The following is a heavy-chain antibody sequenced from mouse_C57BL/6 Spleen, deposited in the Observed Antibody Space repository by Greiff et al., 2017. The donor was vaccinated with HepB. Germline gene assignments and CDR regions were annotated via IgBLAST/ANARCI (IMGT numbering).Heavy chain of an antibody. CDR2: ISNGGGST. J-gene: IGHJ4*01. Sequence: EVQLVESGGGLVQPGGSLKLSCAASGFTFSDYYMYWVRQTPEKRLEWVAYISNGGGSTYYPDTVKGRFTISRDNAKNTLYLQMSRLKSEDTAMYYCASLWGDFYYAMDYWGQGTSVTVSS. D-gene: IGHD2-13*01. CDR1: GFTFSDYY. CDR3: ASLWGDFYYAMDY. V-gene: IGHV5-12*01.